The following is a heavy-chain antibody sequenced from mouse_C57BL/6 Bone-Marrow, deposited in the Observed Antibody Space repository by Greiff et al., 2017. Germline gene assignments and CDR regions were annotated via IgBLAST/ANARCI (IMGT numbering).Heavy chain of an antibody. D-gene: IGHD2-4*01. V-gene: IGHV5-9*01. Sequence: EVQGVESGGGLVKPGGSLKLSCAASGFTFSSYTMSWVRQTPEKRLEWVATIIGGGGNTYYPDSVKGRFTISRDNAKNTMYLQMSSLRSEDTALDYCARDGYDYGRCLAYWGQGTLVTVSA. CDR1: GFTFSSYT. CDR2: IIGGGGNT. J-gene: IGHJ3*01. CDR3: ARDGYDYGRCLAY.